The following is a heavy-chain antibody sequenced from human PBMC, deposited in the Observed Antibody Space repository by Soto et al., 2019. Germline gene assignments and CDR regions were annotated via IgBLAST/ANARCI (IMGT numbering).Heavy chain of an antibody. J-gene: IGHJ4*02. CDR3: AGGTDYAKLGY. CDR2: IYYSGST. D-gene: IGHD4-17*01. V-gene: IGHV4-31*03. Sequence: PSETLSLTCTVSGGSISSGDYHWNWIRQHPGKGLEWIGYIYYSGSTYYNPSLRSRVAISVDTSKNHFSLELNSVTAADTAVYYCAGGTDYAKLGYWGQGTLVTVSS. CDR1: GGSISSGDYH.